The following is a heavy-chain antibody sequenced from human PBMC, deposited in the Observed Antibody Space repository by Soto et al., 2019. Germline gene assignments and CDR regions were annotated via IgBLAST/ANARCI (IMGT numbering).Heavy chain of an antibody. J-gene: IGHJ5*02. D-gene: IGHD2-15*01. CDR2: IYYSGST. CDR1: GGSISSGGYY. Sequence: ALSLTCTVSGGSISSGGYYWSWIRQHPGKGLEWIGYIYYSGSTYYNPSLKSRVTISVDTSKNQFPLKLSSVTAADTAVYYCARGGPKYCSGGGCYPGDNWFDPWGQGTLVTVSS. V-gene: IGHV4-31*03. CDR3: ARGGPKYCSGGGCYPGDNWFDP.